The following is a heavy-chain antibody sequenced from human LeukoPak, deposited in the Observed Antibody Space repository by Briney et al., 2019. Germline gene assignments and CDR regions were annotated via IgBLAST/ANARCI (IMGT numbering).Heavy chain of an antibody. CDR3: IREIQVRASASLGY. CDR2: IYCEEYNT. CDR1: GFTFSSYW. V-gene: IGHV3-74*01. D-gene: IGHD3-3*02. Sequence: GASLRLSCAASGFTFSSYWMHWVRQPPGKGLEWLSRIYCEEYNTIHADSVKGRFTLPRDNDRNALYLQMSSLRAEDTAIFYCIREIQVRASASLGYWGQGTLV. J-gene: IGHJ4*01.